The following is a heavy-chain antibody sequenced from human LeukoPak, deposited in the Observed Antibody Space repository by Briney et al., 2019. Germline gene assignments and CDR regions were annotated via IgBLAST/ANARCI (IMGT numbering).Heavy chain of an antibody. V-gene: IGHV3-48*04. CDR3: ARAFYYYDSDY. CDR1: GFTFSSYS. Sequence: GGSQRLSCAASGFTFSSYSMNWVRQAPGKGLEWVSYIGSNISTIYYADSVKGRFTISRDNAKNSLYLQMNSLRAEDTAVYYCARAFYYYDSDYWGQGTLVTVSS. J-gene: IGHJ4*02. CDR2: IGSNISTI. D-gene: IGHD3-22*01.